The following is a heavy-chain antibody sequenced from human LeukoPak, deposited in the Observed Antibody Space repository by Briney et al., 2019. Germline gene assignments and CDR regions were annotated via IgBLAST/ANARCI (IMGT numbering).Heavy chain of an antibody. V-gene: IGHV3-23*01. J-gene: IGHJ5*02. CDR3: AKDRDDYGDFYWFDP. Sequence: GGSLRLSCAASGFTFSSYAMSWVRQAPGKGLEWVSAISGSGGSTYYADSAKGRFTISRDNSKNTLYLQMNSLRAEDTAVYYCAKDRDDYGDFYWFDPWGQGTLVTVSS. CDR1: GFTFSSYA. CDR2: ISGSGGST. D-gene: IGHD4-17*01.